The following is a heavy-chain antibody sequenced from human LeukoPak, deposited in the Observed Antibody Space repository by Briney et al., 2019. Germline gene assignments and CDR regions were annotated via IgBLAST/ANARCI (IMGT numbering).Heavy chain of an antibody. CDR1: GFTFSSYS. Sequence: GGSLRLSCAASGFTFSSYSMNWVRQAPGKGLEWVSSISSSSSYIYYADSVKGRFTISRDNAKNSLYLQMNSLRAEDTAVYYCAMEGSWDRQGPSYYYYYYMDVWGKGTTVTVSS. CDR3: AMEGSWDRQGPSYYYYYYMDV. V-gene: IGHV3-21*01. J-gene: IGHJ6*03. D-gene: IGHD3-3*01. CDR2: ISSSSSYI.